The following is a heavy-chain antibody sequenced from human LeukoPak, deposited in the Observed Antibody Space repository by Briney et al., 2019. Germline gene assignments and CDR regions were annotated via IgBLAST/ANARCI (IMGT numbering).Heavy chain of an antibody. CDR3: AELGITMIGGV. CDR1: GFTFSSYG. Sequence: GGSLRLSCAASGFTFSSYGMSWVRQAPGKGLEWVANIKEDGSEKYYVDSVKGRFTISRDNTKNSLYLQMNSLRAEDTAVYYCAELGITMIGGVWGKGTTVTISS. D-gene: IGHD3-10*02. CDR2: IKEDGSEK. J-gene: IGHJ6*04. V-gene: IGHV3-7*01.